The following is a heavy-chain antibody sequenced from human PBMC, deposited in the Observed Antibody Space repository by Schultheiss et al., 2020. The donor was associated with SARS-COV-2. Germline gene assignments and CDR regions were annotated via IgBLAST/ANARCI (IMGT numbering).Heavy chain of an antibody. CDR3: ARDRDRYYFDS. V-gene: IGHV3-23*01. J-gene: IGHJ4*02. CDR2: NSGSGGST. CDR1: GFTFSSYA. Sequence: GGSLRLSCAASGFTFSSYAMSWVRQAPGKGLEWVSGNSGSGGSTFYADSVKGRFTISRDNSKNTLYLQLNSLRAEDTAVYYCARDRDRYYFDSWGQGTPVTVSS.